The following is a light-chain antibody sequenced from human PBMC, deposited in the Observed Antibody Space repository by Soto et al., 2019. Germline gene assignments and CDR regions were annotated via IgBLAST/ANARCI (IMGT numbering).Light chain of an antibody. CDR3: QQRNSYPRT. V-gene: IGKV1-9*01. CDR1: QGISSY. CDR2: AAS. J-gene: IGKJ2*01. Sequence: IQLTQSPSSLSAPIGDRVTITCRASQGISSYLAWYQQKPGKAPELLIYAASTLQSGVPSRFSGSGSETEFTLTITSLQPEDSATYYCQQRNSYPRTFGQGTKVDIK.